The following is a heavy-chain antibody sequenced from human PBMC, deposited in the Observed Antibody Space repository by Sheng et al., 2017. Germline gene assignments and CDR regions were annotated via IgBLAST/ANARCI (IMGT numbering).Heavy chain of an antibody. J-gene: IGHJ4*02. Sequence: EVQLVESGGGLVQPGGSLRLSCAASGFTFSSYSMNWVRQAPGKGLEWVSYISSSSSTIYYADSVKGRFTISRDNAKNSLYLQMNSLRAEDTAVYYCARANYDFWSGWGLDAPGSDGYYFDYWGQGTLVTVSS. CDR2: ISSSSSTI. D-gene: IGHD3-3*01. CDR3: ARANYDFWSGWGLDAPGSDGYYFDY. V-gene: IGHV3-48*01. CDR1: GFTFSSYS.